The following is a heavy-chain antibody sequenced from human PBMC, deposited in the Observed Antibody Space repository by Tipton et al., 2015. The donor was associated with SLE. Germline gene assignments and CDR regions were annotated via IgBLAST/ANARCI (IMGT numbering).Heavy chain of an antibody. CDR1: GYTFTGYY. Sequence: QVQLVQSGAEVKQPGASVKVSCKASGYTFTGYYMHCVRQAPGQGLEWMGRINPNSGGTNYAQKFQGRVTMTRDTSISTAYMELSRLRSDDTAVYYCARVDTAMVMAFDICGQGTMVTVSS. CDR2: INPNSGGT. D-gene: IGHD5-18*01. J-gene: IGHJ3*02. V-gene: IGHV1-2*06. CDR3: ARVDTAMVMAFDI.